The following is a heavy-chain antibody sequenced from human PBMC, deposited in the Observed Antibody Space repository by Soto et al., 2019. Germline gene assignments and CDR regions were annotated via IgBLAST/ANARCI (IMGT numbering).Heavy chain of an antibody. D-gene: IGHD1-7*01. CDR1: GFTFSTYA. Sequence: GGSLRLSCAASGFTFSTYALSWVRQAPGKGLEWVSAISANGQGIYYADSVRGRFTISRDNSKNTIFLHMDSLGAEDTAVYYCAKDRNYPRDQFHYWGQGTLVTVSS. V-gene: IGHV3-23*01. J-gene: IGHJ4*02. CDR3: AKDRNYPRDQFHY. CDR2: ISANGQGI.